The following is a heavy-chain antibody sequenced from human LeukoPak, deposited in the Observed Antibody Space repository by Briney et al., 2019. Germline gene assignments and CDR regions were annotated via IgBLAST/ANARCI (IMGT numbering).Heavy chain of an antibody. CDR3: ARGPSIQLWSDPYYYYGMDV. J-gene: IGHJ6*02. D-gene: IGHD5-18*01. CDR2: IFYRGNT. V-gene: IGHV4-59*12. CDR1: GGSISSYY. Sequence: SETLSLTCTVSGGSISSYYWSWIRQPPGKGLEWIGYIFYRGNTNYNPSLESRVTISVDTSKNQFSLKLSSVTAADTAVYYCARGPSIQLWSDPYYYYGMDVWGQGTTVTVSS.